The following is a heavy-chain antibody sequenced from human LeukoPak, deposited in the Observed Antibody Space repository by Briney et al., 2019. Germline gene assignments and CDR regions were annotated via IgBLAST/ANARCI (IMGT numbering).Heavy chain of an antibody. Sequence: SETLSLTCAVYGGSFRGYYWSWIRQPPGKGREWIGEINHSGSTKYNPSLKSRVTISVDTSKNQFSLKLSSVTAADTAVYYCAKEYYYDSSGYYDYWGQGTLVTVSS. V-gene: IGHV4-34*01. D-gene: IGHD3-22*01. J-gene: IGHJ4*02. CDR1: GGSFRGYY. CDR3: AKEYYYDSSGYYDY. CDR2: INHSGST.